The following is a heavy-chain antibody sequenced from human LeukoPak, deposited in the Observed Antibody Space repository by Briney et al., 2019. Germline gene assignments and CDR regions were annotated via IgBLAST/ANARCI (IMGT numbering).Heavy chain of an antibody. CDR3: AKAKRGYSYGLHN. CDR1: GVSVRSDA. J-gene: IGHJ4*02. CDR2: ISGSGGST. V-gene: IGHV3-23*01. Sequence: GGALRLSCAAAGVSVRSDAMRWVRRARGRWLDLLSPISGSGGSTYYAEPVKGRFTISRDNSKNTLYLQMNRLRAEDTAVYYCAKAKRGYSYGLHNWGQGTLVTVSS. D-gene: IGHD5-18*01.